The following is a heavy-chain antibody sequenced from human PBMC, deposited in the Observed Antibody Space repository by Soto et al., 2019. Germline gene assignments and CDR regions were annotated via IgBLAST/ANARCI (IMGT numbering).Heavy chain of an antibody. CDR2: IIPILGIA. CDR3: ARGRTYCSGGSCHAAYYYYYYMDV. Sequence: ASVKVSCKASGGTFSSYTISWVRQAPGQGLEWMGRIIPILGIANYAQKFQGRVTITADKSTSTAYMELSSLRSEDTAVYYCARGRTYCSGGSCHAAYYYYYYMDVWGKGTTVTVSS. CDR1: GGTFSSYT. V-gene: IGHV1-69*02. J-gene: IGHJ6*03. D-gene: IGHD2-15*01.